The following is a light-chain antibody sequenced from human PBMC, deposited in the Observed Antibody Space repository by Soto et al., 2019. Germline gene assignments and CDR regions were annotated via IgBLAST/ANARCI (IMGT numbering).Light chain of an antibody. CDR3: QSYDRTLSGVL. Sequence: QPVLTQPPSVSGAPGQRVTISCTGSSSNIGAGYDVHWYQQLPGTAPKPLIYGINNRPSGVPDRFSGSKSGTSASLAITGLQAEDEAHYFCQSYDRTLSGVLFGRGTKLTVL. CDR2: GIN. J-gene: IGLJ2*01. CDR1: SSNIGAGYD. V-gene: IGLV1-40*01.